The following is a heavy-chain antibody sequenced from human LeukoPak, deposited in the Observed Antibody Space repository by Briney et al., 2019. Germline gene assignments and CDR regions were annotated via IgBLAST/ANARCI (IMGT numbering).Heavy chain of an antibody. Sequence: QPGGSLRLSCAASGFTFSSYEMNWARQAPGKGLEWVSYISSSGSTIYYADSVKGRFTISRDNAKNSLYLQMNSLRAEDTAVYYCASLLTGYGNYGMDVWGQGTTVTVSS. V-gene: IGHV3-48*03. CDR1: GFTFSSYE. CDR2: ISSSGSTI. J-gene: IGHJ6*02. D-gene: IGHD3-9*01. CDR3: ASLLTGYGNYGMDV.